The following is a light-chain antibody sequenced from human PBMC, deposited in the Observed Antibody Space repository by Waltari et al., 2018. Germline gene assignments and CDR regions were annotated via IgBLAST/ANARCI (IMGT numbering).Light chain of an antibody. V-gene: IGLV1-47*01. CDR1: TSNIGTNF. CDR3: ASWDGSMNGDWV. CDR2: RNT. J-gene: IGLJ2*01. Sequence: QSVLTQPPAASGTPGPRVTLSCSGATSNIGTNFVHWYQQVPGAAPTLLIFRNTQRPSGVPDRFSGSKSGTSASLDITGLRSEDEAVYYCASWDGSMNGDWVFGGGTTLTVL.